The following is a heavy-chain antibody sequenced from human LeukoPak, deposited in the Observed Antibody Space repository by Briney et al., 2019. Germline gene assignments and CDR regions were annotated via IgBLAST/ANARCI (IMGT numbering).Heavy chain of an antibody. Sequence: SETLSLTCTVSGGSVSSSDYYWGWIRQPPGKGLEWIGSIDYSGNTYYNPSLKNRVTISVDTSKNQFSLKLSSVTAADTAVYYCARSLSTTGLRWGQGTLVTVSS. CDR2: IDYSGNT. V-gene: IGHV4-39*01. J-gene: IGHJ4*02. D-gene: IGHD1-1*01. CDR3: ARSLSTTGLR. CDR1: GGSVSSSDYY.